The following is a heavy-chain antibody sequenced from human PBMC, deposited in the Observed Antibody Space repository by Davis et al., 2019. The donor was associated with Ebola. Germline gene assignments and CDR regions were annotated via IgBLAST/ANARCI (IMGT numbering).Heavy chain of an antibody. D-gene: IGHD3-10*01. J-gene: IGHJ4*02. CDR1: GGSVSSGSYY. CDR2: IYYSGST. CDR3: ARASGDFLQDVLLWFGGNDY. Sequence: MPSETLSLTCTVSGGSVSSGSYYWSWIRQPPGKGLEWIGYIYYSGSTNYNPSLKSRVTISVDTSKNQFSLKLSSVTAADTAVYYCARASGDFLQDVLLWFGGNDYWGQGTLVTVSS. V-gene: IGHV4-61*01.